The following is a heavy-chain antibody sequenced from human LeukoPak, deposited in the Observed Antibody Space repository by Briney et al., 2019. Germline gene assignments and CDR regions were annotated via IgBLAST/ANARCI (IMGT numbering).Heavy chain of an antibody. V-gene: IGHV4-31*03. CDR3: ARDRRIVVVPAAIGDLQDGYYYYGMDV. Sequence: PQTLSLTCTVSGGSISSGGYYWSWIRQHPGKGLEWIGYIYYSGSTYYDPSLKSRVTMSVDTSKNQFSLKLSSVTAADTAVYYCARDRRIVVVPAAIGDLQDGYYYYGMDVWGKGTTVTVSS. J-gene: IGHJ6*04. CDR2: IYYSGST. D-gene: IGHD2-2*01. CDR1: GGSISSGGYY.